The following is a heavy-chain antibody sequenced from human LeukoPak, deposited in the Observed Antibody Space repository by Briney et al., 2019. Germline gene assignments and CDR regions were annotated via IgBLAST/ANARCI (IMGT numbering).Heavy chain of an antibody. CDR2: INPHRGGT. J-gene: IGHJ4*02. V-gene: IGHV1-2*06. CDR3: ARERYYYDSGGPAFDY. D-gene: IGHD3-22*01. Sequence: ASVKVSCKASGYTFTDCHMHWVRQAPGQGLEWMGRINPHRGGTKYAQKFQGRVTMSRDTSINTAYMELSRLRSDDTAVYYCARERYYYDSGGPAFDYWGQGTLVTVSS. CDR1: GYTFTDCH.